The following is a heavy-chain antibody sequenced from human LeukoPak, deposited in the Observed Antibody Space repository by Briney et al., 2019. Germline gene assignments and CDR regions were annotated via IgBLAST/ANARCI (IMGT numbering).Heavy chain of an antibody. Sequence: SETLSLTCTVSGGSISSYYWSWIRQPPGKGLEWIGTISRSGNTYYNPSLKSRLTISVDTSRNQFSLKLNSVTAADTAVYFCAREGSRDFDYWGQGTLVTVSS. CDR3: AREGSRDFDY. J-gene: IGHJ4*02. V-gene: IGHV4-59*04. CDR2: ISRSGNT. CDR1: GGSISSYY.